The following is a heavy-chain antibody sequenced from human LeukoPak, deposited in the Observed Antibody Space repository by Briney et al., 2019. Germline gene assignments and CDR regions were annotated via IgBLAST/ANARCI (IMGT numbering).Heavy chain of an antibody. D-gene: IGHD3-10*01. Sequence: GGSLRLSCAASGFTFSSYWMSWVRQAPGKGLEWVAHIKQDGSEKYYVDSVKGRFTISRDNAKNSLYLQMNSLRAEDTAVYYCARPTSNMVRGDYFDYWGQGTLVTVSS. V-gene: IGHV3-7*01. CDR3: ARPTSNMVRGDYFDY. CDR1: GFTFSSYW. J-gene: IGHJ4*02. CDR2: IKQDGSEK.